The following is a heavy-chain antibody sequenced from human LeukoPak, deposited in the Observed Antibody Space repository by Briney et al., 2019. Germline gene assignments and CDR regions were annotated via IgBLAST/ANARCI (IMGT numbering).Heavy chain of an antibody. D-gene: IGHD6-19*01. J-gene: IGHJ4*02. CDR2: ISGSGGST. CDR1: GFTFSSYA. CDR3: AKSLVAGSLFDY. V-gene: IGHV3-23*01. Sequence: GGSLRLSCAASGFTFSSYAMSWVRQAPGKGLEWVSAISGSGGSTYYADSVKGRFTIYRDNSKNTLYLQMNSLRAEYTAVYYCAKSLVAGSLFDYWGQGTLVTVSS.